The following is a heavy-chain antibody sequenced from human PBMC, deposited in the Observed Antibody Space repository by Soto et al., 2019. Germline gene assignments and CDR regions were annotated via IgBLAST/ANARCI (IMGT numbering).Heavy chain of an antibody. CDR2: VNPSGGHT. CDR3: ARGGHVVVVTAALDY. Sequence: QVQLVQSGAEVKKPGASVKVSCKASGDTFTDYYIHWVRQAPGQGLEWMGTVNPSGGHTTYAQHFLGRMTMTRDTSTSTLYMALTSLTSEDTALYYCARGGHVVVVTAALDYWGQGTLVTVSS. J-gene: IGHJ4*02. V-gene: IGHV1-46*01. CDR1: GDTFTDYY. D-gene: IGHD2-21*02.